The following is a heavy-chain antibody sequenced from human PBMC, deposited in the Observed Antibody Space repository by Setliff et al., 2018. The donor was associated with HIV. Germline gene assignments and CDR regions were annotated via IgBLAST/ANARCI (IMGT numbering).Heavy chain of an antibody. J-gene: IGHJ3*02. CDR3: ARSRSTRDAFDI. D-gene: IGHD2-2*01. CDR1: GFSFFNFA. V-gene: IGHV3-21*01. CDR2: ISSNGSYI. Sequence: PGGSLRLSCATSGFSFFNFALNWVRQAPGKGLEWVSSISSNGSYIYYADSVKGRFTISRDDATKSLFLQMDSLRAEDTAVYYCARSRSTRDAFDIWGKGTMVTVSS.